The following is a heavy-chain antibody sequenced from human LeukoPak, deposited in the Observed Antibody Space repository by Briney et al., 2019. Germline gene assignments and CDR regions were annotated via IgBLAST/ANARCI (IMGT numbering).Heavy chain of an antibody. CDR3: ARHGDLLSPFQT. Sequence: SETLSLTCTVSGVSISSTSYYWGWIRQPPGKGLEWIGTINYSGSTYYNPSLKSRVTISVDTSKNQISLKLNSVTAADTAMYYCARHGDLLSPFQTWGQGTLVTVSS. V-gene: IGHV4-39*01. J-gene: IGHJ5*02. CDR1: GVSISSTSYY. CDR2: INYSGST. D-gene: IGHD2-21*02.